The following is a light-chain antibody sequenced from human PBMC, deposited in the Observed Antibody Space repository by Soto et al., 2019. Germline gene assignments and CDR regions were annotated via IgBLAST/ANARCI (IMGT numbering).Light chain of an antibody. CDR2: GAV. CDR3: QQYYAWPRT. CDR1: QSVGGD. Sequence: EIVMTQSPVNLSVSPGERATLSCRASQSVGGDLAWYQQIPGQAPRLLIYGAVTRATGVAARFSGGGSGTEFTLTVDSLQSEDLAIYYCQQYYAWPRTFGQGTKLEI. J-gene: IGKJ2*01. V-gene: IGKV3-15*01.